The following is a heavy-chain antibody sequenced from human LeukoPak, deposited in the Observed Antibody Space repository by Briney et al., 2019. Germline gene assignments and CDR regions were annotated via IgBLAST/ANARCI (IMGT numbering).Heavy chain of an antibody. CDR1: GFTFSSYS. Sequence: PGGSLRLSCAASGFTFSSYSMNWVRQAPGKGLEWVSSISSSSSYIYYADSVKGRFTISGDNAKNSLYLQMNSLRAEDTAVYYCARVPPNYYYGMDVWGQGTTVTVSS. V-gene: IGHV3-21*01. D-gene: IGHD1-1*01. CDR3: ARVPPNYYYGMDV. CDR2: ISSSSSYI. J-gene: IGHJ6*02.